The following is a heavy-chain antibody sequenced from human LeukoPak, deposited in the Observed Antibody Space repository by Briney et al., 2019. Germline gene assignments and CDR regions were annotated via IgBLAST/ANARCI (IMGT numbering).Heavy chain of an antibody. CDR2: IKQDGSEK. V-gene: IGHV3-7*04. CDR3: ARETEMANLDY. Sequence: PGGSLRLSCTASGFTFSSYWMNWVRQAPGKXXXXXANIKQDGSEKYYVDSVKGRFTISRDNAKKSLYLQMNSLRAEDTAVYYCARETEMANLDYWGQGTLVTVSS. D-gene: IGHD5-24*01. CDR1: GFTFSSYW. J-gene: IGHJ4*02.